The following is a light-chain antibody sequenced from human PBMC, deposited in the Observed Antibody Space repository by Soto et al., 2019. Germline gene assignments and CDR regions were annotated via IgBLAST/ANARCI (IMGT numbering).Light chain of an antibody. V-gene: IGLV2-8*01. CDR3: SSYAGSNNYV. CDR2: EVN. Sequence: QSALTQPPSAAGSPGQSVTISCTGTSSDIGGYNYVSWYQQHPGNGHKLMIYEVNKRPSGVPDRFSGSKSGNTASLTVAGLQAEDEADYYCSSYAGSNNYVFGTGAKLTVL. J-gene: IGLJ1*01. CDR1: SSDIGGYNY.